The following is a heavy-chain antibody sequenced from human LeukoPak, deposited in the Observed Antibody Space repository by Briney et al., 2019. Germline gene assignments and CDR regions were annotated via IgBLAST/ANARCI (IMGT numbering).Heavy chain of an antibody. D-gene: IGHD6-13*01. J-gene: IGHJ6*02. CDR1: GGSISSYY. Sequence: PSETLSLTCTVSGGSISSYYWSWIRQPPGKGLEWIGDIYFSGSTNYNPSLKSRVTILVDTSKNQSSLKVSFVTAADTAVYYCARDRSSSHHYYYGMDVWGQGTTVTVS. CDR3: ARDRSSSHHYYYGMDV. CDR2: IYFSGST. V-gene: IGHV4-59*01.